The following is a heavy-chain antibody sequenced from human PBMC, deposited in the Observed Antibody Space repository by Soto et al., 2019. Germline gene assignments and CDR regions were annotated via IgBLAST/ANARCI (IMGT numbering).Heavy chain of an antibody. CDR3: ARGLSIRGLIQLWLRGYFDY. CDR2: INHSGST. V-gene: IGHV4-34*01. D-gene: IGHD5-18*01. CDR1: GGSFSGYY. Sequence: VQLQQWGAGLLKPSETLSLTCAVYGGSFSGYYWSWIRQPPGKGLEWIGEINHSGSTNYNPSLKSRVTISVDTSKNQFSLKLSSVTAADTAVYYCARGLSIRGLIQLWLRGYFDYWGQGTLVTVSS. J-gene: IGHJ4*02.